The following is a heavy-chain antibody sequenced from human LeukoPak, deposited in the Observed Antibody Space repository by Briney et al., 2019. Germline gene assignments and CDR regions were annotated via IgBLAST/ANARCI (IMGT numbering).Heavy chain of an antibody. Sequence: SETLSLTCAVYGGSFSGYYWSWIRQPPGKGLEWIGEINHSGSTNYNPSLKSRVTISVDTSKNQFSLKLSSVTAADTAVYYCARSHNRITMVRGVPFDYWGQGTLVTVSS. CDR1: GGSFSGYY. CDR2: INHSGST. J-gene: IGHJ4*02. CDR3: ARSHNRITMVRGVPFDY. D-gene: IGHD3-10*01. V-gene: IGHV4-34*01.